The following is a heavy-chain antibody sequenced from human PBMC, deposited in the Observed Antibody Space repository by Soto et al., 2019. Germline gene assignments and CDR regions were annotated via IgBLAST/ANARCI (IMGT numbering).Heavy chain of an antibody. CDR3: ARARWYDAFDV. D-gene: IGHD2-15*01. Sequence: SETLSLTCGVSGFFIISGNYWGFIRKPPGKGLEWIGSIFHGGNTYYNPSLKSRVTISVDMSKNQFSLKLNSVTAADTAVYYRARARWYDAFDVWGQGTVVTVSS. CDR2: IFHGGNT. V-gene: IGHV4-38-2*01. CDR1: GFFIISGNY. J-gene: IGHJ3*01.